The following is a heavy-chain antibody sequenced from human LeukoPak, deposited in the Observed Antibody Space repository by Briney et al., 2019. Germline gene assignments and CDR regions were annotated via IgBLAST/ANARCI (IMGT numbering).Heavy chain of an antibody. Sequence: GGSLRLSCAVFGFTFRSYAMTWVRQAPGKGLEWVSTISGRGGSTYYADSVKGRFTISRDNSKNTLYLQVNSLRAENTAVYYCAKEGTVNYWYFDLWGRGTLVTVSS. J-gene: IGHJ2*01. CDR1: GFTFRSYA. CDR2: ISGRGGST. V-gene: IGHV3-23*01. D-gene: IGHD1-1*01. CDR3: AKEGTVNYWYFDL.